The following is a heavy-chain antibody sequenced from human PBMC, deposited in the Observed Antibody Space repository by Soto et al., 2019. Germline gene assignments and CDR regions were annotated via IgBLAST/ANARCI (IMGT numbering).Heavy chain of an antibody. J-gene: IGHJ6*02. CDR1: GGTFSSYA. Sequence: QVQLVQSGAEVKKPGSSVKVSCKASGGTFSSYAISWVRQAPGQGLEWMGGIIPIFGTANYAQKFQGRVTITTDESTSTAYMELSSLRSEDTAVYYCFIYCTNGVCYIPSRSYYGMDVWGQGTTVTVSS. V-gene: IGHV1-69*01. CDR3: FIYCTNGVCYIPSRSYYGMDV. CDR2: IIPIFGTA. D-gene: IGHD2-8*01.